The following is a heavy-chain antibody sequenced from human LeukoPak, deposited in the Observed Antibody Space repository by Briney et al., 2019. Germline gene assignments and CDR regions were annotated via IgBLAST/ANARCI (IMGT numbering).Heavy chain of an antibody. CDR2: VSGSGSNR. D-gene: IGHD6-19*01. J-gene: IGHJ5*02. CDR1: GFTFGLYA. CDR3: AKDDRAVAGPNWFDP. V-gene: IGHV3-23*01. Sequence: TGGSLRLSCAASGFTFGLYAMNWVRQAPGKGLEWVATVSGSGSNRYYAGSVEGRFTISRDNSKNTLYLQMNSLRAEDTAVYYCAKDDRAVAGPNWFDPWGQGTLVTVSS.